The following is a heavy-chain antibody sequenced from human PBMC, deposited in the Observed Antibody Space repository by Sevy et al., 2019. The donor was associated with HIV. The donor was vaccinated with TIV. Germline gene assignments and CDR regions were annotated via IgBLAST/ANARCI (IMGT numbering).Heavy chain of an antibody. CDR1: GGSFRSSA. V-gene: IGHV1-69*13. CDR2: IIPIFGTT. J-gene: IGHJ3*02. D-gene: IGHD3-22*01. CDR3: ARPSDTSALFKWAFDI. Sequence: ASVKVSCKASGGSFRSSAISWVRQAPGQGLEWMGEIIPIFGTTNYAQNFQGRVTITADEFTTTAYMELSSLRSEDTAVYYCARPSDTSALFKWAFDIWGPGTMVTVSS.